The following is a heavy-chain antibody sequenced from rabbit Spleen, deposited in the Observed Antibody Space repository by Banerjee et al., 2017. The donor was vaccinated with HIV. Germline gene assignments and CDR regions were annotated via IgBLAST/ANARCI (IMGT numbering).Heavy chain of an antibody. D-gene: IGHD4-2*01. CDR2: AYAGSSGST. Sequence: QSLEESGGDLVKPEASLTLTCKASGFSFNSGYDMCWVRQAPGKGLEWVACAYAGSSGSTYSATWAKGRFTISKSSSTTVTLQMTGLTAADTATYFCARDAGTSFSTYGMDLWGQGTLVTVS. V-gene: IGHV1S40*01. CDR1: GFSFNSGYD. J-gene: IGHJ6*01. CDR3: ARDAGTSFSTYGMDL.